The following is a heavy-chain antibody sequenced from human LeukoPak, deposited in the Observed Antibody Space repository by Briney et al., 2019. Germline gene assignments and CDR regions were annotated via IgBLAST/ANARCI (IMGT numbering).Heavy chain of an antibody. CDR1: GFTFSSYA. D-gene: IGHD3-22*01. V-gene: IGHV3-30*02. J-gene: IGHJ4*02. Sequence: GRSLRLSCAASGFTFSSYAMHWVRQAPGKGLEWVAFIRYDGSNKYYADSVKGRFTISRDNSKNTLYLQMNSLRAEDTAVYYCAKDAFGYYYDSSDSLDYWGQGTLVTVSS. CDR3: AKDAFGYYYDSSDSLDY. CDR2: IRYDGSNK.